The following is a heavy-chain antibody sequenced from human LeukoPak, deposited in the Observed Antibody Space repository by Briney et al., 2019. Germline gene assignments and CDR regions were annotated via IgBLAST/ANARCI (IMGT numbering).Heavy chain of an antibody. V-gene: IGHV4-30-4*01. Sequence: PPETLCLTCTVSGGSISSGDYYWSWIRQPPGKGLEWIGYIYYSGSTYYNPSLKSRVTISVDTSKNQFSLKLSSVTVADTAVYYCARARSNTFDYWGQGTLVTVSS. CDR2: IYYSGST. J-gene: IGHJ4*02. CDR1: GGSISSGDYY. CDR3: ARARSNTFDY. D-gene: IGHD2/OR15-2a*01.